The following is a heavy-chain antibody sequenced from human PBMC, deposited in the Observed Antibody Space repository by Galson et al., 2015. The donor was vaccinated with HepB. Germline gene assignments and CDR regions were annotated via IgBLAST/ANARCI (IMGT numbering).Heavy chain of an antibody. CDR3: ARYARASSGYEYFFDY. CDR2: FYFTGST. J-gene: IGHJ4*02. Sequence: TLSLTCVVSSGSISSGGYSWSWIRQPPGKELEWIGYFYFTGSTFYNPSVQNRVTISVDTSKNQFSLELSSVTAADTAVYYCARYARASSGYEYFFDYWGPGILVTVSS. CDR1: SGSISSGGYS. D-gene: IGHD5-12*01. V-gene: IGHV4-30-4*07.